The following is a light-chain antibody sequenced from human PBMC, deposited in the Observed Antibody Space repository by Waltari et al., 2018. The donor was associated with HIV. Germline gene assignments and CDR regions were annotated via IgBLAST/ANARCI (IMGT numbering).Light chain of an antibody. J-gene: IGLJ2*01. V-gene: IGLV2-8*01. CDR1: SSDVGAYNY. CDR3: ASHAGSKDV. Sequence: QSALTQPPSASGSPGQSVTISCTGTSSDVGAYNYAPWFQQHPGKAPKLMIYDVTKRPSGVPDRFSGSKSGNTASLTVSGLQAEDEADYYCASHAGSKDVFGGGTRLTVL. CDR2: DVT.